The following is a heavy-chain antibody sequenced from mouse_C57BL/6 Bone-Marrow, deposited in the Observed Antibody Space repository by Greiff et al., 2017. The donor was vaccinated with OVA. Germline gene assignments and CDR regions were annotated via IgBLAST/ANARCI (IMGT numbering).Heavy chain of an antibody. Sequence: EVQLQQSGAELVRPGASVKLSCTASGFNIKDDYMHWVKQRPEQGLEWIGWIDPENGDTEYASKFQGKATITADTSSNTAYLQLSSLTSEDTAVYYCTTIFAWFAYWGQGTLVTVSA. CDR2: IDPENGDT. J-gene: IGHJ3*01. V-gene: IGHV14-4*01. CDR1: GFNIKDDY. CDR3: TTIFAWFAY.